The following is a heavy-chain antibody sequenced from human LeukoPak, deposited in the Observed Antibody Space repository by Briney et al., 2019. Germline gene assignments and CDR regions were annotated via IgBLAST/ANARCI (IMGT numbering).Heavy chain of an antibody. CDR3: ARAAMYYDSSGYYWYY. J-gene: IGHJ4*02. CDR2: INPNSGGT. D-gene: IGHD3-22*01. Sequence: ASGKVSCKASGYTFTGYYMHWVRQAPGQGLEWMGWINPNSGGTNYAQKFQGRVTMTRDTSISTAYMELSRLRSDDTAVYYCARAAMYYDSSGYYWYYWGQGTLVTVSS. V-gene: IGHV1-2*02. CDR1: GYTFTGYY.